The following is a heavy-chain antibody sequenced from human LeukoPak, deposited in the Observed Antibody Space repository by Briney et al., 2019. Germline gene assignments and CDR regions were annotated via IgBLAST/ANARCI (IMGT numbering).Heavy chain of an antibody. Sequence: PGGSLRLSCVDSGFSFDDCTLHWVRQAPGKGLEWVSLINWDGGSTYYAGSVKGRFTVSRDNSKNSLYLQMNSLRPEDTAFSYCAKGDEDSPINVYHWGQGTLVTVSS. CDR2: INWDGGST. CDR3: AKGDEDSPINVYH. V-gene: IGHV3-43*01. CDR1: GFSFDDCT. D-gene: IGHD3-16*01. J-gene: IGHJ4*02.